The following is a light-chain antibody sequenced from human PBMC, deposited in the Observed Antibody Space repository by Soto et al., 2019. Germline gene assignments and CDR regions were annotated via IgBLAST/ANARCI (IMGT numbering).Light chain of an antibody. Sequence: QSALTQPRSVSGSPGQSVSVSCTGTSSDVGGYNYVSWYQQHPGKAPKLMIYDVSERPSGVPDRSSGSKSGNTASLTISGLRAEDEGDYYCCSYAGTYTFIFGGGTKLTVL. J-gene: IGLJ2*01. CDR2: DVS. CDR1: SSDVGGYNY. CDR3: CSYAGTYTFI. V-gene: IGLV2-11*01.